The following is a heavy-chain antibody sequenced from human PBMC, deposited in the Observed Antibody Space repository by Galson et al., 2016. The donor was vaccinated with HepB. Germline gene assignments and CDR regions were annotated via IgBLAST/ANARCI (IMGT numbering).Heavy chain of an antibody. Sequence: SLRLSCAASGFTFTNTWMNWVRQAPGKGLEWVGRIRSRADGGTTDYAAPGQGRFTVSRDDSKKTLYLQMKSLTTDDTAVYFCTTAHGGDYYYAMDVWGQGTTVTVSS. V-gene: IGHV3-15*07. D-gene: IGHD3-16*01. CDR3: TTAHGGDYYYAMDV. CDR1: GFTFTNTW. CDR2: IRSRADGGTT. J-gene: IGHJ6*02.